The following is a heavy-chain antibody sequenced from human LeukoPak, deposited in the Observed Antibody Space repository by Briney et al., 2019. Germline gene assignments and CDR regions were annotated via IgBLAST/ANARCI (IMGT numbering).Heavy chain of an antibody. Sequence: PGGSLRLSCAASGFTFSSYAMSWVRQAPGKGLEWVSAISGRGGSTYYADSVKGRFTISRDNSKNTLYLQMNSLRAEDTAVYYCAKDARYSSSWYVDFDYWGQGTLVTVSS. J-gene: IGHJ4*02. CDR3: AKDARYSSSWYVDFDY. CDR1: GFTFSSYA. V-gene: IGHV3-23*01. D-gene: IGHD6-13*01. CDR2: ISGRGGST.